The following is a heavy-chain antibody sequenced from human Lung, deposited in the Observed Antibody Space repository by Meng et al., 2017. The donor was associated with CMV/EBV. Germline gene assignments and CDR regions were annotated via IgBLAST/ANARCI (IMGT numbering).Heavy chain of an antibody. Sequence: SXTLSLXCSVSGVSISDSDYYWAWIRQAPGKGLEWIGSIYFSGSTYYNPSLNSRGILSVDTSKNQFSLKVRSVTAADTAIYYCAREERRELFRDFWGQGTLVTVSS. CDR1: GVSISDSDYY. D-gene: IGHD3-10*01. J-gene: IGHJ4*02. CDR2: IYFSGST. V-gene: IGHV4-39*07. CDR3: AREERRELFRDF.